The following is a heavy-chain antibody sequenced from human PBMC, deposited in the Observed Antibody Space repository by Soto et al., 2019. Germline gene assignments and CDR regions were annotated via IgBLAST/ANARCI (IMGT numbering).Heavy chain of an antibody. Sequence: GGSLRLSCAASGFTFSSYAMSWVRQAPGKGLEWVSAISGSGGSTYYAETVKGRFTISRDNSKNKQKLQMNNLRAEDMAVYYCAKDPLVLRYFDWLGYWGQGTLVTVSS. J-gene: IGHJ4*02. V-gene: IGHV3-23*01. D-gene: IGHD3-9*01. CDR1: GFTFSSYA. CDR2: ISGSGGST. CDR3: AKDPLVLRYFDWLGY.